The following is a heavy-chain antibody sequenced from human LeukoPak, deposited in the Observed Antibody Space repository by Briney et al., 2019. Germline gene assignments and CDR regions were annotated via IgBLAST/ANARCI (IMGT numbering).Heavy chain of an antibody. CDR2: MNPNSGNT. CDR1: GYTFTSYD. Sequence: ASPKVSCEASGYTFTSYDINWVRQSTGQGLEWMGWMNPNSGNTGYAQKFQGRVTMTRNTSISTAYMELSSLRSEDTAVYYCARPAWGLKQPAFDIWGQGTMVTVSS. D-gene: IGHD3-16*01. J-gene: IGHJ3*02. CDR3: ARPAWGLKQPAFDI. V-gene: IGHV1-8*01.